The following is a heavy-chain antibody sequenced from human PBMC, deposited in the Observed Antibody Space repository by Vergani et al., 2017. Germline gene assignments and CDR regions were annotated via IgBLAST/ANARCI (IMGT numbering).Heavy chain of an antibody. CDR2: IIPIFGTA. D-gene: IGHD4-11*01. V-gene: IGHV1-69*01. CDR3: ARARLPLNSYYYYYYYMDV. Sequence: QVQLVQSGAEVKKPGSSVKVSCKASGGTFSSYAISWVRQAPGQGLDWTGGIIPIFGTANYAQKFQGRVTITAYESTSTAYMELSSLRSEDTAVYYCARARLPLNSYYYYYYYMDVWGKGTTVTVSS. J-gene: IGHJ6*03. CDR1: GGTFSSYA.